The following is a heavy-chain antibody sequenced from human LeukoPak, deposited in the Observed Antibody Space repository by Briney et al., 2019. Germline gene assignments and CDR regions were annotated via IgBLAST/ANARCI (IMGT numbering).Heavy chain of an antibody. Sequence: SETLSLTCTVSGGPISSNEYYWGWIRQPPGKGLEWIGNFYHRGNTNYSPSLRNRITISIDTSKNHPSLRLTSVTAADTAVYFCARLRSGSYYFDSWGQGSLVTISS. J-gene: IGHJ4*02. CDR2: FYHRGNT. CDR1: GGPISSNEYY. D-gene: IGHD6-6*01. V-gene: IGHV4-39*02. CDR3: ARLRSGSYYFDS.